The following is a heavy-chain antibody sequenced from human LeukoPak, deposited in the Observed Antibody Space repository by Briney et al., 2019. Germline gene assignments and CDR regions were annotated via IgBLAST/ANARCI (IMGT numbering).Heavy chain of an antibody. CDR3: ARYGSGSYSFGMDV. D-gene: IGHD3-10*01. CDR2: IYYSGST. V-gene: IGHV4-59*08. CDR1: GGSISSYY. Sequence: PSETLSLTCTVSGGSISSYYWSWIRQPPGKGLEWIGYIYYSGSTNYNPSLKSRVTIPVDTSKNQFSLKLSSVTAADTAVYYCARYGSGSYSFGMDVWGQGTTVTVSS. J-gene: IGHJ6*02.